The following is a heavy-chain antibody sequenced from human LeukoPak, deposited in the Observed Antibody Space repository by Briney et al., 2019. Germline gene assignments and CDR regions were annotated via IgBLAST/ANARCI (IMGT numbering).Heavy chain of an antibody. J-gene: IGHJ4*02. Sequence: APVKVSCKASGYTFTSYAMNWVRQAPGQGPEWMGWINTNSGNPTYAQGFTGRFVFSLDTSVSTAYLQISSLKAEDTAVYYCARYGSGSYPNLDYWGQGTLVTVSS. CDR3: ARYGSGSYPNLDY. D-gene: IGHD3-10*01. V-gene: IGHV7-4-1*02. CDR2: INTNSGNP. CDR1: GYTFTSYA.